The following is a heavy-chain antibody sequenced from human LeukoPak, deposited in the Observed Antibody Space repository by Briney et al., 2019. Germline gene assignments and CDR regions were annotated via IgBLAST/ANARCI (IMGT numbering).Heavy chain of an antibody. CDR3: ARALAALGAFDY. CDR2: IIPIFGTA. CDR1: GGTFSSYA. D-gene: IGHD2-15*01. Sequence: SVKVSCKASGGTFSSYAISWVRQAPGQGLEWMGGIIPIFGTANYAQKFRGRVTITADESTSTAYMELSSLRSEDTAVYYCARALAALGAFDYWGQGTLVTVSS. J-gene: IGHJ4*02. V-gene: IGHV1-69*13.